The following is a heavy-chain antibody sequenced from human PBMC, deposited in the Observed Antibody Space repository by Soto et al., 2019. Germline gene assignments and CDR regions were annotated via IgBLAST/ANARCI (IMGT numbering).Heavy chain of an antibody. Sequence: EASVKVSCKVSGYTLTELSMHWVRQAPGKGLEWMGGFDPEDGETIYAQKFQGRVTMTEDTSTDTAYMELSSLRSEDTAVYYCAARACGAYSYGYWREGTGETVSS. J-gene: IGHJ4*02. V-gene: IGHV1-24*01. CDR1: GYTLTELS. CDR3: AARACGAYSYGY. D-gene: IGHD2-21*01. CDR2: FDPEDGET.